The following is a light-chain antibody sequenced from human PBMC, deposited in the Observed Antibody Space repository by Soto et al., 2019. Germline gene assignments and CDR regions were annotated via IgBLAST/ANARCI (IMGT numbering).Light chain of an antibody. CDR2: DVS. Sequence: QSALTQPASVSGSPGQSITISCAGTSSDIGYYNSVSWYQQHPGKAPKLMIFDVSGRPSGLSNHFSASLSGNTASLTISGLQAEDEADYYCGSYRSDNTFVFGGGTKLTVL. V-gene: IGLV2-14*03. CDR1: SSDIGYYNS. J-gene: IGLJ1*01. CDR3: GSYRSDNTFV.